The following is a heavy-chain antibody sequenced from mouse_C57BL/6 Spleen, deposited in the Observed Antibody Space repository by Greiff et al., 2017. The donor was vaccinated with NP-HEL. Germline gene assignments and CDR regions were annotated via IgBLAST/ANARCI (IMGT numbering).Heavy chain of an antibody. J-gene: IGHJ1*03. CDR3: ARRGYYGSSLWYFDV. CDR2: INPNNGGT. D-gene: IGHD1-1*01. Sequence: VQLKQSGPELVKPGASVKIPCKASGYTFTDYNMDWVKQSHGKSLEWIGDINPNNGGTIYNQKFKGKATLTVDKSSSTAYMELRSLTSEDTAVYYCARRGYYGSSLWYFDVWGTGTTVTVSS. CDR1: GYTFTDYN. V-gene: IGHV1-18*01.